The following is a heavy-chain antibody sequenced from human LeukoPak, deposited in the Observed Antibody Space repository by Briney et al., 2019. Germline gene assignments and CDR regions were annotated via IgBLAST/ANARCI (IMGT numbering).Heavy chain of an antibody. V-gene: IGHV1-69*02. J-gene: IGHJ3*02. Sequence: GASVKVSCKASGGTFSSYTISWVRQAPGQGLEWMGRIIPILGIANYAQKFQGRVTITADKSTSTAYMELSSLKSEDTAVYYCARAPGIAAIGAFDIWGQGTMATVSS. CDR2: IIPILGIA. D-gene: IGHD6-25*01. CDR3: ARAPGIAAIGAFDI. CDR1: GGTFSSYT.